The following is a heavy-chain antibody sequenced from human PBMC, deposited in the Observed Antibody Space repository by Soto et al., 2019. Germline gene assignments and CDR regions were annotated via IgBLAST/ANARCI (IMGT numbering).Heavy chain of an antibody. CDR3: ARRSSSSLGSLFDP. CDR1: GGSISSSTYY. CDR2: MYYTGNK. V-gene: IGHV4-39*01. Sequence: SETLSLTCAVSGGSISSSTYYWDWLRQPPGKGLEWIGAMYYTGNKNYNPSLESRVTMSVDTSKNQFSLKLSSVTLTDTAVYYCARRSSSSLGSLFDPWGRGILVTVSS. J-gene: IGHJ5*02. D-gene: IGHD6-6*01.